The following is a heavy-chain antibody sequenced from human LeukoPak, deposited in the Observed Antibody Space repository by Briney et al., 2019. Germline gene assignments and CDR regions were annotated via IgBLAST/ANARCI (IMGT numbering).Heavy chain of an antibody. CDR1: GGSISSGDYY. D-gene: IGHD3-22*01. CDR2: IYYSGST. CDR3: ARGTPIVLVFDY. V-gene: IGHV4-30-4*08. Sequence: SETLSLTCTVSGGSISSGDYYWSWIRQPPGKGLEWIGYIYYSGSTYYNPSLKSRVTISVDTPKNQFSLKLSSVTAADTALYYCARGTPIVLVFDYWGQGTLVTVSS. J-gene: IGHJ4*02.